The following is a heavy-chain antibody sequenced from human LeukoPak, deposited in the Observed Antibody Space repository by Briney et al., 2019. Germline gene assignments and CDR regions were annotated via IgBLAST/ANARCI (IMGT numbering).Heavy chain of an antibody. D-gene: IGHD6-19*01. Sequence: PGGSLRLSCAASGFTFSSYEMNWVRQAPGKGLEWVSYISSSGSTIYYADSVKGRFTISRDNAKNSLYLQMNSLRAEDTAVYYCARVPRSIAVAGYYFDYWGQGTLVTVSS. CDR3: ARVPRSIAVAGYYFDY. V-gene: IGHV3-48*03. J-gene: IGHJ4*02. CDR1: GFTFSSYE. CDR2: ISSSGSTI.